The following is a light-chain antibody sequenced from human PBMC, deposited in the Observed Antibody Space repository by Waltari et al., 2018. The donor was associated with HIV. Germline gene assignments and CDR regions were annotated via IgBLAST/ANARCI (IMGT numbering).Light chain of an antibody. CDR2: DAS. V-gene: IGKV3-11*01. CDR1: QGVSSY. J-gene: IGKJ4*01. Sequence: EIVLTQSPATLSLSPGERATLSCRASQGVSSYLAWYQQKPGQAPRLLIYDASNMSTGIPARFSGSGSGTDFTLTISSLEPEDFAVYYCQQRSNWPSSFGGGTKVEIK. CDR3: QQRSNWPSS.